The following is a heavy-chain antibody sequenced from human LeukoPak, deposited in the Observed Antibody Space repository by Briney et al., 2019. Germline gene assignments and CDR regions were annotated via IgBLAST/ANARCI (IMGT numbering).Heavy chain of an antibody. V-gene: IGHV4-59*01. CDR3: ARDRLIAVAGTADSYYYYYGMDV. CDR1: GGSISGYY. Sequence: SETLSLTCTVSGGSISGYYWSWIRQPPGKGLEWIGYIYYSGSTNYNPSLKSRVTISVDTSKNQFSLKLSSVTAADTAVYYCARDRLIAVAGTADSYYYYYGMDVWGQGTTVTVSS. CDR2: IYYSGST. D-gene: IGHD6-19*01. J-gene: IGHJ6*02.